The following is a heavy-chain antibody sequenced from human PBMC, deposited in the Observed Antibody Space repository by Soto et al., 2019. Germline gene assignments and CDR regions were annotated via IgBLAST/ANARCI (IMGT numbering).Heavy chain of an antibody. J-gene: IGHJ4*02. CDR1: GGSFSGYY. D-gene: IGHD3-3*01. V-gene: IGHV4-34*01. CDR2: INHSGST. Sequence: TLSLTCAVYGGSFSGYYWSFIRQPPGKGLEWIGEINHSGSTNYNPSLKSRVTISVDTSKNQFSLKLSSVTAADTAVYYCARSTIFGVVPYSGGGLVYWGQGTLVTVS. CDR3: ARSTIFGVVPYSGGGLVY.